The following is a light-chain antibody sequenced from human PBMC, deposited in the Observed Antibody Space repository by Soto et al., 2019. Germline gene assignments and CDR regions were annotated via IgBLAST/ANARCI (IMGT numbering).Light chain of an antibody. CDR1: SGHSTYA. V-gene: IGLV4-69*01. CDR2: VNRDGSH. Sequence: QSVLPQSPSASAALQASVRLTCTLRSGHSTYAISWHQQQPERGPRDLMKVNRDGSHTRGDGIPDRFSGSSSGAERYLTISALQSDYGADYYCQAWGTDIRVFGGGTQLTVL. CDR3: QAWGTDIRV. J-gene: IGLJ2*01.